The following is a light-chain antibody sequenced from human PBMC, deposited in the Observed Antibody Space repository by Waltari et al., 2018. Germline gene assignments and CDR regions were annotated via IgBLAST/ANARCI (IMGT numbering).Light chain of an antibody. Sequence: QSVLPPPPSVSAAPGQKVTISCSGSRSNIGTNYVSWYKQLPGTAPKLLIYDNDKRDSGMPDRFSGSKSRTSATLGITGLQTGDEADYYCVAWDHSLSAVLFGGGTKLTVL. V-gene: IGLV1-51*01. CDR3: VAWDHSLSAVL. CDR1: RSNIGTNY. CDR2: DND. J-gene: IGLJ2*01.